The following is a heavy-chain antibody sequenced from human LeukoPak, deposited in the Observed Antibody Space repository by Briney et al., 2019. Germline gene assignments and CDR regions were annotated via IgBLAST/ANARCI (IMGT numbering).Heavy chain of an antibody. Sequence: ASVKVSCKASGYTFTSYGISWVRQAPAQGLEWMGWISAYNGNTNYAQKLQGRVTMTTDTSTSTAYMELRSLRSDDTAVYYCARGQCSGGSCYSLGHYDYWGQGTLVTVSS. CDR1: GYTFTSYG. CDR2: ISAYNGNT. CDR3: ARGQCSGGSCYSLGHYDY. D-gene: IGHD2-15*01. J-gene: IGHJ4*02. V-gene: IGHV1-18*01.